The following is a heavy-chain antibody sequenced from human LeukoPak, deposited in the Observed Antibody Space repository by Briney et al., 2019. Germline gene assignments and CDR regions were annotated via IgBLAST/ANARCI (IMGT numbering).Heavy chain of an antibody. CDR3: ARGPTRANSSDY. V-gene: IGHV3-7*01. D-gene: IGHD2/OR15-2a*01. CDR1: GFTLSSYW. J-gene: IGHJ4*02. CDR2: IKQDGSEK. Sequence: GGSLRLSCAASGFTLSSYWMSWVRQAPGKGLEWVANIKQDGSEKYYVDSVRGRFTISRDNAKNSLYLQMNSLRTEDTAMYYCARGPTRANSSDYWGQGTLVTVSS.